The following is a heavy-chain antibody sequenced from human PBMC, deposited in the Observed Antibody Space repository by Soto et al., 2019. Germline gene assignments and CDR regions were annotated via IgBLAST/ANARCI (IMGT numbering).Heavy chain of an antibody. CDR3: AKAPPRRMIVVVISYFDY. J-gene: IGHJ4*02. CDR1: GFTFSSYA. Sequence: PGGSLRLSCAASGFTFSSYAMSWVRHAPGKGLEWVSAISGSGGSTYYADSVKGRFTISRDNSKNTLYLQMNSLRAEDTAVYYCAKAPPRRMIVVVISYFDYWGQGTLVTVSS. CDR2: ISGSGGST. D-gene: IGHD3-22*01. V-gene: IGHV3-23*01.